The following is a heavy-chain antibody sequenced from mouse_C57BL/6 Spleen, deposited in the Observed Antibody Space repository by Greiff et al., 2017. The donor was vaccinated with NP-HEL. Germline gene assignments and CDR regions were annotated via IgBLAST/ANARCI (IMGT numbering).Heavy chain of an antibody. CDR3: ARYDYDADYYAMDY. Sequence: QVQLKESGPGLVQPSQSLSITCTVSGFSLTSYGVHWVRQSPGKGLEWLGVIWRGGSTDYNAAFMSRLRITKDNSKSQVFFKMNSLQADDTAIYDCARYDYDADYYAMDYWGQGTSVTVSS. D-gene: IGHD2-4*01. V-gene: IGHV2-5*01. J-gene: IGHJ4*01. CDR1: GFSLTSYG. CDR2: IWRGGST.